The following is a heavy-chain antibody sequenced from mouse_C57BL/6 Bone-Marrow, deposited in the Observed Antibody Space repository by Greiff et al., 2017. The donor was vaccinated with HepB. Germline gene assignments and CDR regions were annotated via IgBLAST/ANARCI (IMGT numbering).Heavy chain of an antibody. D-gene: IGHD1-1*01. CDR2: IRSKSNNYAT. CDR3: VRQGYYGSSYPWFAY. Sequence: EVHLVESGGGLVQPKGSLKLSCAASGFSFNTYAMNWVRQAPGKGLEWVARIRSKSNNYATYYADSVKDRFTISRDDSESMLYLQMNNLKTEDTAMYYCVRQGYYGSSYPWFAYWGQGTLVTVSA. V-gene: IGHV10-1*01. J-gene: IGHJ3*01. CDR1: GFSFNTYA.